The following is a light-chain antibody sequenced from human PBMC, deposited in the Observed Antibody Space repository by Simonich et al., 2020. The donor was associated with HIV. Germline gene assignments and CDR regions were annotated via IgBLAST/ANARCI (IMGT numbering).Light chain of an antibody. CDR3: QQYYSTPRT. CDR2: WAS. J-gene: IGKJ1*01. CDR1: RNILYNSNNKNY. V-gene: IGKV4-1*01. Sequence: DIVMTQSPDSLAVSLGERATINCKSSRNILYNSNNKNYLAWYQQKPGQPPNLLIYWASTRESGVPDRFSASRSGTDFTLTISSLQAEDVAVYYCQQYYSTPRTFGQGTKVEIK.